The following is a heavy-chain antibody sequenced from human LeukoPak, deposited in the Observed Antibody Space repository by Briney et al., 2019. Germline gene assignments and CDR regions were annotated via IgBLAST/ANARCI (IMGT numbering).Heavy chain of an antibody. Sequence: ASVKVSCQASGYTFTDYYMHWVRQAPGQGLERMGWINPNSGGTNYAQKFQGRVTMTRDTSISTAYMELSRLRSDDTAVYYCARVYLGVYYYGSSGYSHLDYWGQGTLVTVSS. CDR2: INPNSGGT. D-gene: IGHD3-22*01. J-gene: IGHJ4*02. CDR1: GYTFTDYY. V-gene: IGHV1-2*02. CDR3: ARVYLGVYYYGSSGYSHLDY.